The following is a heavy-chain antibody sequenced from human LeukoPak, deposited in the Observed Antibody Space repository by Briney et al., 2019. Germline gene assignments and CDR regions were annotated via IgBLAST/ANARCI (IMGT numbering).Heavy chain of an antibody. CDR2: IYYSGST. D-gene: IGHD2-21*01. CDR3: ARGVVIAPQTFDY. V-gene: IGHV4-59*01. Sequence: PSETLSLTCTVSGGSISSYYWSWIRQPPGKGLEWIGYIYYSGSTNYNPSLKGRVTISVDTSKNQFSLKLSSVTAADTAVYYCARGVVIAPQTFDYWGQGTLVTVSS. J-gene: IGHJ4*02. CDR1: GGSISSYY.